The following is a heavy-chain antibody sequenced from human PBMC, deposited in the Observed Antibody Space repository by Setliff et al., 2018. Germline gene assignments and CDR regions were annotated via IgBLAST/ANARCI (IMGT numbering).Heavy chain of an antibody. D-gene: IGHD5-18*01. J-gene: IGHJ6*03. CDR2: MST. CDR1: GYTFSNYG. V-gene: IGHV1-18*01. Sequence: GSVKVSCKASGYTFSNYGINWVRQAPGQGLEWMGWMSTYAQKFQGRVTMTTDTPTSTAYMELRSLTSDDTAVYYCAREGVDTRSSTDYRYYMDVWGKGTTVTVSS. CDR3: AREGVDTRSSTDYRYYMDV.